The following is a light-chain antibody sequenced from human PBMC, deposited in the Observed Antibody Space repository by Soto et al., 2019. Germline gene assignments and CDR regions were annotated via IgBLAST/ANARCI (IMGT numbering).Light chain of an antibody. V-gene: IGKV3-20*01. CDR1: QSVSSSY. CDR2: GAS. CDR3: QQYGSSPGT. Sequence: EIVVTQSPGTLSLSPGERATLSCRASQSVSSSYLAWYQQKPGQAPRLLIYGASSRATGIPDRFSGSGSGTDFTLTISRLESEDFAVYYCQQYGSSPGTFGEGTKVEIK. J-gene: IGKJ1*01.